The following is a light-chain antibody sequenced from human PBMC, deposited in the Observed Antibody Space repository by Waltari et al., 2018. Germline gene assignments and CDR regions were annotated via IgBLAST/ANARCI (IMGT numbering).Light chain of an antibody. CDR3: SSYTTSSAPGV. J-gene: IGLJ1*01. V-gene: IGLV2-14*01. CDR2: EVS. Sequence: QSALTQPASVSGSPGQSITISCSGTDSDVGAYDFVSWYQQHPGNAPHLIIYEVSNLPSVISNRFSASKSGNTASLTISGLQAEDEADYYCSSYTTSSAPGVFGTGTRVTVL. CDR1: DSDVGAYDF.